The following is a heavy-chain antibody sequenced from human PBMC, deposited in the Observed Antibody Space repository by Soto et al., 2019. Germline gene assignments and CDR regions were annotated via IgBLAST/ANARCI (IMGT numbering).Heavy chain of an antibody. CDR2: IYYSGST. CDR1: GGSISSGGYY. CDR3: ARGVFAYGGNSGSHHFDY. Sequence: QVQLQESGPGLVKPSQTLSLTCTVSGGSISSGGYYWSWIRQHPGKGLEWIGYIYYSGSTYYNPSLKSRVTISVDPSKNQFSLKLSSVTAADTAVYYCARGVFAYGGNSGSHHFDYWGQGTLVTVSS. V-gene: IGHV4-31*03. J-gene: IGHJ4*02. D-gene: IGHD4-17*01.